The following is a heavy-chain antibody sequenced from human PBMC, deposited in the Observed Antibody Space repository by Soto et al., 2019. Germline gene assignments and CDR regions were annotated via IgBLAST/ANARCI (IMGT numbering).Heavy chain of an antibody. V-gene: IGHV3-23*01. CDR1: GFTLSSYA. Sequence: PGGSLRLSCAASGFTLSSYAMSWVRQAPGKGLEWVSAISGSGGSTYYADSVKGRFTISRDNSKNTLYLQMNSLRAEDTAVYYCAKDSTPGCSSTSCYPYYYYGMDVWGQGTTVTVSS. J-gene: IGHJ6*02. CDR2: ISGSGGST. D-gene: IGHD2-2*01. CDR3: AKDSTPGCSSTSCYPYYYYGMDV.